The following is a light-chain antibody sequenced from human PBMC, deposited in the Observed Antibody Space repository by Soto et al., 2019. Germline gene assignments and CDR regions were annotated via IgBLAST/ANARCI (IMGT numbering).Light chain of an antibody. Sequence: EIVLTQSPGTLSFSPGERATLSCRASQSVSNYLAWYQRKPGQAPRLRIYGASSRATGIPDRFSGSGSGTDFTLTISRLEPEDFAVYYCHQYGGSPQTFGQGTKVDIK. V-gene: IGKV3-20*01. CDR2: GAS. CDR3: HQYGGSPQT. CDR1: QSVSNY. J-gene: IGKJ1*01.